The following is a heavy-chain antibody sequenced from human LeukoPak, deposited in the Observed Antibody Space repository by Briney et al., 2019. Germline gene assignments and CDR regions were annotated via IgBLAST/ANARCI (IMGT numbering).Heavy chain of an antibody. Sequence: GGSLRLSCAASGFTFSNYWMTWVRQAPGKGLEWVANIKEDGSEKYFVDSVKGRFTISRDNAKNSLYLQMNSLRAEDTALYYCAKDIRDSSSWSSYGMDVWGQGTTVTVSS. V-gene: IGHV3-7*03. D-gene: IGHD6-13*01. CDR2: IKEDGSEK. J-gene: IGHJ6*02. CDR3: AKDIRDSSSWSSYGMDV. CDR1: GFTFSNYW.